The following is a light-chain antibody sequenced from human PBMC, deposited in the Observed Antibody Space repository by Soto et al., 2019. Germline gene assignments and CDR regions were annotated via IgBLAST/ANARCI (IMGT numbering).Light chain of an antibody. V-gene: IGKV3-11*01. CDR1: QSISFY. Sequence: EIVLTQSPATLSLSPGERATLSCRASQSISFYLAWYQQRPGQAPSLLIYDASNRATGIPARFSGSGSGTDFTLTISSLEPEDFAIYYCQQRGNWPITFGQGTRLEI. CDR3: QQRGNWPIT. J-gene: IGKJ5*01. CDR2: DAS.